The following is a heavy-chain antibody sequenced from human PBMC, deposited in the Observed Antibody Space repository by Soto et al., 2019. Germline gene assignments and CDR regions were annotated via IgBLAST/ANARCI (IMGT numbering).Heavy chain of an antibody. Sequence: NPSETLSLTCTVSGGSISSYYWSWIRQPPGKGLEWIGYIYYSGSTNYNPSLKSRVTISVDTSKNQFSLKLSSVTAADTAVYYCAREIAVAPFRLRYFDYWGQGTLVTVSS. D-gene: IGHD6-19*01. CDR2: IYYSGST. J-gene: IGHJ4*02. V-gene: IGHV4-59*01. CDR1: GGSISSYY. CDR3: AREIAVAPFRLRYFDY.